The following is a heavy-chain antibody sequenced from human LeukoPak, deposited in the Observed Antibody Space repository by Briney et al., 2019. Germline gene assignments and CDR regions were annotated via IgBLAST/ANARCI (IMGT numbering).Heavy chain of an antibody. CDR3: ARGSDSSGWRRFDY. Sequence: PSETLSLTCTVSGDSVSSYYWSWLRQPPGKGLRWIGYIYYGGSTNYNPSLKNRVTISVDSPKNQFSLRLTSVTAADTALYYCARGSDSSGWRRFDYWGQGILVTVSS. V-gene: IGHV4-59*02. D-gene: IGHD6-19*01. J-gene: IGHJ4*02. CDR1: GDSVSSYY. CDR2: IYYGGST.